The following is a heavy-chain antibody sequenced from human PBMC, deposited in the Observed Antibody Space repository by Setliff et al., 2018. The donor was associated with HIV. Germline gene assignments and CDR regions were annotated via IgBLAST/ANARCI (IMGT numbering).Heavy chain of an antibody. CDR3: AREDYYEQKGAFDI. Sequence: PSETLSLPCTVSGGSISSYYWSWIRQPPGKGLEWIGYIYYSGSTNYNPSLKSRVTISVDTSKNQFSLKLNSVTAADTDVYYCAREDYYEQKGAFDIWGQGTMVTVSS. V-gene: IGHV4-59*01. D-gene: IGHD3-22*01. CDR1: GGSISSYY. CDR2: IYYSGST. J-gene: IGHJ3*02.